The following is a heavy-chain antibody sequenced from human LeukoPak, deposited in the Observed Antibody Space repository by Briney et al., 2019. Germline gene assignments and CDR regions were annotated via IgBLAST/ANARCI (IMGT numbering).Heavy chain of an antibody. CDR2: ISYDGSNK. CDR3: ARDLPVPDSFGAFDI. V-gene: IGHV3-30-3*01. D-gene: IGHD3-10*01. CDR1: GFTFSSYA. J-gene: IGHJ3*02. Sequence: PGGSLRLSCAASGFTFSSYAMLWVRQAPGKGLEWVAVISYDGSNKYYADSVKGRFTISRDNSKNTLYLQMNSLRAEDTAVYYCARDLPVPDSFGAFDIWGQGTMVTVSS.